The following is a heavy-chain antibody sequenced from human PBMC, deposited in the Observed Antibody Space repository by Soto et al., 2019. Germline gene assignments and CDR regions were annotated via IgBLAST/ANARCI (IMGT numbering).Heavy chain of an antibody. D-gene: IGHD3-16*01. J-gene: IGHJ4*02. CDR2: ISYDGSNK. Sequence: QVQLVESGGGVVQPGRSLRLSCAASGFTFSTNGMHWVRQAPGKGLEWVAIISYDGSNKYYADSVKGRLTISRDNSKNTLYLQMNGLRAEDTAVYYCAKDRVESGLGEIDYWGQGTLVTVSS. CDR3: AKDRVESGLGEIDY. V-gene: IGHV3-30*18. CDR1: GFTFSTNG.